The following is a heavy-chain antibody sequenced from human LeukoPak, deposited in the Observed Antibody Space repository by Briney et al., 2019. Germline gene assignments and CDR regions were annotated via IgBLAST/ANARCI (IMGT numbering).Heavy chain of an antibody. D-gene: IGHD1-1*01. J-gene: IGHJ4*02. V-gene: IGHV4-59*08. CDR2: IYHSGNT. CDR1: VGSLSGYY. Sequence: PSEALSVTCTVSVGSLSGYYWTWIRQPPGKGVEWMGYIYHSGNTNYNPSLESRVTISLDMSKNQFSLKLTSVTAADTAVYYCARRTTVAPEYHFGSWGQGILVTVSS. CDR3: ARRTTVAPEYHFGS.